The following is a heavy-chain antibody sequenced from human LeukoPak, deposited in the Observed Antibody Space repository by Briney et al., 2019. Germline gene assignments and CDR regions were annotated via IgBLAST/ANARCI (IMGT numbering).Heavy chain of an antibody. J-gene: IGHJ3*02. D-gene: IGHD6-19*01. CDR3: ARPSEISDEGIAVAGYAFDI. V-gene: IGHV1-69*04. CDR1: GYTFTSYG. CDR2: IIPILGIA. Sequence: SVKVSCKASGYTFTSYGISWVRQAPGQGLEWMGRIIPILGIANYAQKFQGRVTITADKSTSTAYMELSSLRSEDTAVYYCARPSEISDEGIAVAGYAFDIWGQGTMVTVSS.